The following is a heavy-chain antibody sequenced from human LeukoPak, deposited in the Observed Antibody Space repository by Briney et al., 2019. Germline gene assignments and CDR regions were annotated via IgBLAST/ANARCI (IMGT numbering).Heavy chain of an antibody. V-gene: IGHV3-74*01. D-gene: IGHD3-22*01. J-gene: IGHJ4*02. CDR2: INSDGSST. CDR1: GFTFSSYW. Sequence: SGGSLRLPCAAPGFTFSSYWMHWVRQAPGKGLVWVSRINSDGSSTSYADSVKGRFTISRDNAKNTLYLQMNSLRAEDTAVYYCASLSATGSGYLPFDYWGQGTLVTVSS. CDR3: ASLSATGSGYLPFDY.